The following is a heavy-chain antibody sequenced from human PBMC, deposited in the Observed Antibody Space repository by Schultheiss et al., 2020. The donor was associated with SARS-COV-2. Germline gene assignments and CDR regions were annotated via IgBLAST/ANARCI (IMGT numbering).Heavy chain of an antibody. CDR2: ISYDGSNK. V-gene: IGHV3-30*03. CDR3: ARDPVGYSYGDY. Sequence: GGSLRLSCAASGLTLDDYAMHWVRQAPGKGLEWVAVISYDGSNKYYADSVKGRFTISRDNSKNTLYLQMNSLRAEDTAVYYCARDPVGYSYGDYWGQGTLVTVSS. CDR1: GLTLDDYA. J-gene: IGHJ4*02. D-gene: IGHD5-18*01.